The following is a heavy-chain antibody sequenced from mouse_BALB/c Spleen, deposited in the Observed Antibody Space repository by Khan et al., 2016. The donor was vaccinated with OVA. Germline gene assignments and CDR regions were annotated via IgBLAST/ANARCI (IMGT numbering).Heavy chain of an antibody. CDR2: ISTYSGST. J-gene: IGHJ2*01. Sequence: VQLQESGPELVRPGVSVKISCKGSGYTFTDYAMYWVKQSHAKSLEWIGLISTYSGSTNYNQKFKGKVTMTVDKSSSAAYMELARLPSEDSALYYGERPAYDGYYDYGGQGTTLTVSA. CDR1: GYTFTDYA. D-gene: IGHD2-3*01. V-gene: IGHV1S137*01. CDR3: ERPAYDGYYDY.